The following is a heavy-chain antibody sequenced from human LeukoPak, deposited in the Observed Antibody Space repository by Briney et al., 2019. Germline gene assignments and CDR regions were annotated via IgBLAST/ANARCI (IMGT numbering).Heavy chain of an antibody. CDR3: AREWVDTAMVPYFGY. J-gene: IGHJ4*02. V-gene: IGHV1-69*13. CDR1: GGTFSSYA. Sequence: SVKVSCKASGGTFSSYAISWVRQAPGQGLEWMGGIIPIFGTANYAQKFQGRVTITADESTGTAYMELSSLRSEDTAVYYCAREWVDTAMVPYFGYWGQGTLVTVSS. CDR2: IIPIFGTA. D-gene: IGHD5-18*01.